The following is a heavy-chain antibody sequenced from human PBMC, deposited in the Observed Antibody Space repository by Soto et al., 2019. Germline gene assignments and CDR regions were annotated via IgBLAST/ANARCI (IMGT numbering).Heavy chain of an antibody. V-gene: IGHV3-30*18. J-gene: IGHJ6*02. CDR3: AKGTDNWNDPPGNCFYYTMDV. CDR2: ISYDGSKK. CDR1: GFTFSSYA. D-gene: IGHD1-20*01. Sequence: GGSLRLSCAASGFTFSSYAMHWVRQAPGKGLEWVAVISYDGSKKYYANSVRGRFTISRDDSKNTLLLQLNSLRSEDTAVYYCAKGTDNWNDPPGNCFYYTMDVWGQWTAVTVSS.